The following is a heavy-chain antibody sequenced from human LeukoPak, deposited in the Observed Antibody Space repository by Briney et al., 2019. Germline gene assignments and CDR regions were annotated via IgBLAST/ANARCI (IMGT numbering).Heavy chain of an antibody. Sequence: GGSLRLSCAASGFTVSSYAINWVRQAPGKGLEWVSSISGSGGGIYYTDSVKGRFSISRDISKNTVFLQMNSLRGEDTALYYCAKGFYDSSGDAWGQGTLVTVSS. J-gene: IGHJ4*02. CDR2: ISGSGGGI. CDR3: AKGFYDSSGDA. V-gene: IGHV3-23*01. D-gene: IGHD3-22*01. CDR1: GFTVSSYA.